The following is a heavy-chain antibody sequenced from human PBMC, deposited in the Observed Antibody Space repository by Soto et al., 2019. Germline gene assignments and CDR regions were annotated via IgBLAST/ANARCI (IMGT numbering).Heavy chain of an antibody. V-gene: IGHV3-23*01. D-gene: IGHD1-1*01. CDR1: GFTFSNSV. Sequence: DVHLLQSGGGLVQPGGSLRLSCAASGFTFSNSVMSWVRQAPGKGLEWVSTIAGKTYYSDSVKGRFTISRDNSQSTLYLQMNSLRAEDTAVYYCARKTDVPTGMLDYWGQGTLVTVSS. CDR3: ARKTDVPTGMLDY. CDR2: IAGKT. J-gene: IGHJ4*02.